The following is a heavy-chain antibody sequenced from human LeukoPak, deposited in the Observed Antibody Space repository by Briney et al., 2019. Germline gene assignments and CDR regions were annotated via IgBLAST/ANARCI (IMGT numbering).Heavy chain of an antibody. CDR2: INPNSGGT. CDR1: GYTFTGYY. J-gene: IGHJ5*02. Sequence: ASVKVSSKASGYTFTGYYMHWVRQAPGQGLEWMGWINPNSGGTNYAQKFQGRVTMTRDTSISTAYMELSRLRSDDTAVYYCASENDYGDYNWFDPWGQGTLVTVSS. CDR3: ASENDYGDYNWFDP. D-gene: IGHD4-17*01. V-gene: IGHV1-2*02.